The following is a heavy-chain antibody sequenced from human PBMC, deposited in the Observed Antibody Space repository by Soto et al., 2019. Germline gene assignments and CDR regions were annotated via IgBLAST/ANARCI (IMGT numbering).Heavy chain of an antibody. V-gene: IGHV3-74*01. J-gene: IGHJ6*02. Sequence: GGPLRLSCAASGFTFTNYWIHWVRQAPGQGLVWVSRINSDGSGIRYADSVKGRFTISRDNAKNTVDLQMNSLRAEDTAVFYCAREGFTMLGGSGMDVWGQGTTVTVSS. CDR2: INSDGSGI. CDR3: AREGFTMLGGSGMDV. D-gene: IGHD3-10*02. CDR1: GFTFTNYW.